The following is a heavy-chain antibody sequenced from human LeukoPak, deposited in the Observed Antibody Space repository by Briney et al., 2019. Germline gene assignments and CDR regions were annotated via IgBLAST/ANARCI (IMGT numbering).Heavy chain of an antibody. CDR2: ISSSSSYI. J-gene: IGHJ4*02. CDR1: GFTFSSYS. V-gene: IGHV3-21*01. Sequence: GGSLRLSCAASGFTFSSYSMNWVRQAPGKGLEWVSSISSSSSYIYYADSVKGRFTISRDNAKNSLYLQMNSLRAEDTAVYYCASWRDGYNLLDYWGQGTLVTVSS. CDR3: ASWRDGYNLLDY. D-gene: IGHD5-24*01.